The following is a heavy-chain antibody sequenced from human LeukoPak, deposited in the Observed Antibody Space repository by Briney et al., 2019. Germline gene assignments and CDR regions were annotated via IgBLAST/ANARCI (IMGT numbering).Heavy chain of an antibody. Sequence: PGGSLRLSCAASGFTFSSSAMNWVRQAPGKGLEWVSTISRSGDRTYYTDSVKGRFTISRDNAKNSLYLQMNSLRAEDTAVYYCARVPPNTVTTLQYFDYWGQGTLVTVSS. J-gene: IGHJ4*02. D-gene: IGHD4-17*01. CDR1: GFTFSSSA. CDR3: ARVPPNTVTTLQYFDY. V-gene: IGHV3-21*01. CDR2: ISRSGDRT.